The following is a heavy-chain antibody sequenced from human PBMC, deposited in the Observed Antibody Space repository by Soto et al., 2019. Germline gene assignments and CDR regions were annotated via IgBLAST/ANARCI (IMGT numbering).Heavy chain of an antibody. V-gene: IGHV3-30*04. CDR1: GFTFSDYA. Sequence: QVQLVESGGGVVQPGRSLRLSCAASGFTFSDYAMHWVRQAPGKGLEWVAVVAYDGRSKYYADSVKGRFTISRDNSRTTVYLQMNSLRAEDTAVYYCAKDLGYDGSGIEIWGQGTLVTVSP. CDR2: VAYDGRSK. J-gene: IGHJ4*02. CDR3: AKDLGYDGSGIEI. D-gene: IGHD3-10*01.